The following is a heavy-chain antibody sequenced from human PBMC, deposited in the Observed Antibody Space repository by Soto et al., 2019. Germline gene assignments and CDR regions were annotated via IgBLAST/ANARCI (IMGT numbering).Heavy chain of an antibody. V-gene: IGHV3-15*07. Sequence: AGGSLRLSCAASGFTFSNAWMNWVRQAPGKGLEWVGRIKSKTDGGTTDYAAPVKGRFTISRDDSKNTLYLQMNSLKTEDTAVYYGTTEYTSRDAFDIWGQGTMVTVSS. D-gene: IGHD5-18*01. CDR3: TTEYTSRDAFDI. CDR2: IKSKTDGGTT. CDR1: GFTFSNAW. J-gene: IGHJ3*02.